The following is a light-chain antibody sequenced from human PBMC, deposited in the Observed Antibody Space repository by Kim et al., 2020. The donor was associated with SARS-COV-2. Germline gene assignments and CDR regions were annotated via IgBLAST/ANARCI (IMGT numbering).Light chain of an antibody. Sequence: SSELTQDPAVSVALGQTVRITCQGDSLRSYYASWYQQKPGQAPVRVIYGKNNRPSGIPDRFSGSSSGNTASLTITGAQAEDEADYYCNPWDSSGNQVVFGGGTQLTVL. CDR2: GKN. V-gene: IGLV3-19*02. J-gene: IGLJ2*01. CDR3: NPWDSSGNQVV. CDR1: SLRSYY.